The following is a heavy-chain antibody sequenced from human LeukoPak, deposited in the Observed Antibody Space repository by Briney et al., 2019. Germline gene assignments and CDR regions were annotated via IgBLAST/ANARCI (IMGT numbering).Heavy chain of an antibody. D-gene: IGHD2-2*02. V-gene: IGHV1-2*02. CDR2: IDPDSGGT. CDR3: ARVPGPYTTSRFDF. J-gene: IGHJ4*02. CDR1: GYTFTGYY. Sequence: VASVKVSCKTSGYTFTGYYLHWVRQAPGQRPEWMGRIDPDSGGTHYGQKFQGRVTVTRDTSITTVYMELSGLTSDDTAVYYCARVPGPYTTSRFDFWGQGTLVTVSP.